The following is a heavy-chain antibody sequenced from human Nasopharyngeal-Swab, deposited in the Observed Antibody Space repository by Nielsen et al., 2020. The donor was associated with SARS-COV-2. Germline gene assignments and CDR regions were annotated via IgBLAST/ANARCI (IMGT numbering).Heavy chain of an antibody. Sequence: GESLKISCAASGFTFSSYAMHWVRQAPGKGPEWVAVISYDGRNEYHADSVKGRCTISRDNSKKTLYLHMNSPSAEDTAVYYCARGDYGDYAGMGVDYWGQGTLVTVSS. V-gene: IGHV3-30*04. CDR3: ARGDYGDYAGMGVDY. D-gene: IGHD4-17*01. CDR1: GFTFSSYA. J-gene: IGHJ4*02. CDR2: ISYDGRNE.